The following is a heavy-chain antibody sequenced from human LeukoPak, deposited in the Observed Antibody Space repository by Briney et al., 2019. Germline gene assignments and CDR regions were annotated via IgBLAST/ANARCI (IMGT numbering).Heavy chain of an antibody. CDR2: IYYSGST. V-gene: IGHV4-39*01. CDR3: ARRPSYDFWSGYYYIAAFFDY. Sequence: SETLSLTCTVSGGSISSSSYYWGWIRQPPGKGLEWIGSIYYSGSTYYNPSLKSRVTISVDTSKNQFSLKLSSVTAADTAVYYCARRPSYDFWSGYYYIAAFFDYWGQGTLVTVSS. J-gene: IGHJ4*02. CDR1: GGSISSSSYY. D-gene: IGHD3-3*01.